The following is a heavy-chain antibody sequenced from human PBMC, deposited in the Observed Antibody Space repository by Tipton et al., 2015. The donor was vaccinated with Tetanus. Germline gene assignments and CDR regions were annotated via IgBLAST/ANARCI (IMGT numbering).Heavy chain of an antibody. D-gene: IGHD1-26*01. V-gene: IGHV3-23*03. Sequence: SLRLSCSATGFSFSTHGMNWVRQAPGKGPEWVSVSYAGGNYAYYADSVKGRFTTSRDDSKSTLFLHMTSLRVEDTAVYYCAKVRGTLRYSFDSWGQGTLVTVSS. CDR3: AKVRGTLRYSFDS. CDR1: GFSFSTHG. CDR2: SYAGGNYA. J-gene: IGHJ5*01.